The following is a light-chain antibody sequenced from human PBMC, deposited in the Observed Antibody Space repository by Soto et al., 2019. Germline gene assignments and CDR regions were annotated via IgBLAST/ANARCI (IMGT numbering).Light chain of an antibody. CDR3: QQYNSYPWT. V-gene: IGKV1-5*03. Sequence: DIQMTQSPSTLSASVGDRVTITCRASQSISSWLAWYQQKPGKAPKLLIYKASSLESGVPSRFSGSGSGTEFTITIISLQPDDFATYYCQQYNSYPWTFGPGTKVEIK. CDR2: KAS. CDR1: QSISSW. J-gene: IGKJ1*01.